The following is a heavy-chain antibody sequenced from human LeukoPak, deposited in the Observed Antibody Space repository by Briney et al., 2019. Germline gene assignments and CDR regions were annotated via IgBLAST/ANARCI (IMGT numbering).Heavy chain of an antibody. CDR2: IYTSGST. Sequence: KSSETLSLTCTVSGGSISSYYWSWIRQPAGKGLEWIGRIYTSGSTNYNPSLKSRVTMSVDTSKNQFSLKLNSVTAADTAVYYCARDNAYLAEDYYYYMDVWGKGTTVTVSS. D-gene: IGHD2-21*01. J-gene: IGHJ6*03. CDR1: GGSISSYY. CDR3: ARDNAYLAEDYYYYMDV. V-gene: IGHV4-4*07.